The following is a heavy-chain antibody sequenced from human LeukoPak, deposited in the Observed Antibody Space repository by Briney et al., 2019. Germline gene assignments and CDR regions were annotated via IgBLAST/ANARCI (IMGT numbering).Heavy chain of an antibody. CDR3: GKNRDSYGEDCDY. Sequence: GGSLRLSCAASGFTFSSYAMSWVRQAPVKGLEWVSTIGGSGGTINYADSVKGRFTISRDNSKNTLYLQMNSLRAEDTAVYYCGKNRDSYGEDCDYWGQGTLVTASS. CDR1: GFTFSSYA. D-gene: IGHD5-18*01. J-gene: IGHJ4*02. CDR2: IGGSGGTI. V-gene: IGHV3-23*01.